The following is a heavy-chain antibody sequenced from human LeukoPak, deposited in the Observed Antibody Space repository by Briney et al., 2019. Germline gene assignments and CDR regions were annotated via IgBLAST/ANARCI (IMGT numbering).Heavy chain of an antibody. J-gene: IGHJ4*02. V-gene: IGHV1-2*02. Sequence: ASVKVSCKASGYTFTGYYMHWVRQAPGQGLEWMGWINPNSGGTNYAQKFQGRVTMTRDTSISTAYMELSRLRSDVTAVYYCARDRWGSGYDPSYFDYWGQGTLVTVSS. CDR2: INPNSGGT. D-gene: IGHD5-12*01. CDR1: GYTFTGYY. CDR3: ARDRWGSGYDPSYFDY.